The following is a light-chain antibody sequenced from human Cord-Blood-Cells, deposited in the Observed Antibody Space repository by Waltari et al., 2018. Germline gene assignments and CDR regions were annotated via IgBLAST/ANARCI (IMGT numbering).Light chain of an antibody. CDR1: SLRSNY. J-gene: IGLJ2*01. V-gene: IGLV3-19*01. Sequence: SSELTQDPAVSVALGQTVRITSQGDSLRSNYASWYQQKPGQAPVLVIYGKNNRPSGIPDRFSGSSSGNTASLTITGAQAEDEADYYCNSRDSSGNHLVFGGGTKLTVL. CDR2: GKN. CDR3: NSRDSSGNHLV.